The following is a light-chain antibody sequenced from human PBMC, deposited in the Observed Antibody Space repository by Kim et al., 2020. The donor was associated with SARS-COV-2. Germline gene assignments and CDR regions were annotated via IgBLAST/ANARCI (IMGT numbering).Light chain of an antibody. CDR1: SGYINYK. Sequence: CTLSSGYINYKVDWYRKRPGKGPRFVVRVGTCVIVGSKGDGIPDRFSVLGSGLNRYLTIKNIQEEDESDYHCGADHGSGSNFVWVFGGGTQLTVL. J-gene: IGLJ3*02. V-gene: IGLV9-49*02. CDR2: VGTCVIVG. CDR3: GADHGSGSNFVWV.